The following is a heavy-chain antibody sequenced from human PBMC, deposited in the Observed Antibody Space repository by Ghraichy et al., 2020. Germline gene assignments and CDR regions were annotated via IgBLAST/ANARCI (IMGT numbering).Heavy chain of an antibody. V-gene: IGHV3-30-3*01. Sequence: GGSLRLSCAASGFTFSNYAMHWVRQPPGKGLEWVAVISYDVSKRHYDKYYVDSVKGRFTISSDNSKSTLYLQMDSLRPEDTAVYYCARKRTTSQSSAWGRRPNAEYFQYWGQGTLVTVSS. D-gene: IGHD6-19*01. CDR1: GFTFSNYA. CDR3: ARKRTTSQSSAWGRRPNAEYFQY. J-gene: IGHJ1*01. CDR2: ISYDVSKRHYDK.